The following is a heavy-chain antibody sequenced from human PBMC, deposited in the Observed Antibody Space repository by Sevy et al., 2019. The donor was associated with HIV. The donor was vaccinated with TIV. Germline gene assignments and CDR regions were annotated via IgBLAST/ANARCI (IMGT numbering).Heavy chain of an antibody. V-gene: IGHV4-4*02. CDR2: ICYSGSR. CDR1: GGSIRSSHW. CDR3: AREEYFYGSGTYGYGMDV. J-gene: IGHJ6*02. Sequence: SETLSLTCAVSGGSIRSSHWWSWVRQSPGKGLEWIGEICYSGSRNYNPSLKSRLTISVDTSNNLFSLRLSSVTAADTAVYYCAREEYFYGSGTYGYGMDVWGQGTTVTVSS. D-gene: IGHD3-10*01.